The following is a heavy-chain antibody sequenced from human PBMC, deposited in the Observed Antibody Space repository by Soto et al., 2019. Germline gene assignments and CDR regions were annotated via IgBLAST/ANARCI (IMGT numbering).Heavy chain of an antibody. Sequence: EVQLVESGGGLVQPGKSLRLSCAASGFTFDDYAMHWVRQVPGKGLEWVSGLSWNSGTIDYADSVKGRFTISRDNAKNSMHLQMNRLKPEDSAVYYRAKAESSGWYCSLDYWGQGTLVTVSS. CDR2: LSWNSGTI. D-gene: IGHD6-19*01. CDR1: GFTFDDYA. CDR3: AKAESSGWYCSLDY. J-gene: IGHJ4*02. V-gene: IGHV3-9*01.